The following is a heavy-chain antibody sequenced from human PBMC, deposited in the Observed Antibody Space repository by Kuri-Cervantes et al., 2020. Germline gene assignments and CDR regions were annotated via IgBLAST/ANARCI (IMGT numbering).Heavy chain of an antibody. V-gene: IGHV3-21*03. CDR2: ISSSSSYI. J-gene: IGHJ6*03. CDR3: ARASAWETDARWIAHMDV. D-gene: IGHD1-26*01. CDR1: GFTFSSYS. Sequence: GESLKISCAASGFTFSSYSMNWVRQAPGKGLEWVSSISSSSSYIYYADSVKGRFTISRDNAKNSLYLQMNSLRAEDTAVYYCARASAWETDARWIAHMDVWGKGTTVTVSS.